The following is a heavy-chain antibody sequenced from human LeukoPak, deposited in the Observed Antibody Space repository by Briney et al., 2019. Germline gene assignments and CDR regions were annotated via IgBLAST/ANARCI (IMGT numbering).Heavy chain of an antibody. D-gene: IGHD6-19*01. CDR1: GFTFSSFA. CDR2: ISGSGGST. CDR3: ARRVAVADNYFDY. J-gene: IGHJ4*02. Sequence: GGSLRLSCAASGFTFSSFAMSWVRQAPGKGLEWVSAISGSGGSTYYADSVKGRFTISRDNSKNTLYLQMNSLRAEDTGMYYCARRVAVADNYFDYWGQGTLVTVSS. V-gene: IGHV3-23*01.